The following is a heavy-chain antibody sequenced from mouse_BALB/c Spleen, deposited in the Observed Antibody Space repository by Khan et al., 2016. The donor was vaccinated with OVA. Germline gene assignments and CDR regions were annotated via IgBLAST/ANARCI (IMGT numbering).Heavy chain of an antibody. Sequence: IQLVQSGPELVKPGASVKMSCKAPGYTFTSYVMHWVKQKPGQGLEWIGYIYPNNDGPEYNEKFKGKATLTSDKSSSTAYMELSSLTSEDSAVXCCARVGYYGKGFAYWGQGTLVTVSA. J-gene: IGHJ3*01. CDR2: IYPNNDGP. CDR3: ARVGYYGKGFAY. V-gene: IGHV1S136*01. D-gene: IGHD2-1*01. CDR1: GYTFTSYV.